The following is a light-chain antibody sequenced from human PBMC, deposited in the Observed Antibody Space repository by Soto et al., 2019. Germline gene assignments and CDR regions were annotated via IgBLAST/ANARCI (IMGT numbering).Light chain of an antibody. CDR1: NSDVGGYNY. CDR3: SSYTTTNTLYV. CDR2: EVF. J-gene: IGLJ1*01. Sequence: QSVLTQPASVSGSPGQSITIPCTGTNSDVGGYNYVSWYQHHPGKAPKLMIYEVFNRPSGVSSRFSGSKSGSTASLTISGLQAEDEADYYCSSYTTTNTLYVFGTGTKVNVL. V-gene: IGLV2-14*01.